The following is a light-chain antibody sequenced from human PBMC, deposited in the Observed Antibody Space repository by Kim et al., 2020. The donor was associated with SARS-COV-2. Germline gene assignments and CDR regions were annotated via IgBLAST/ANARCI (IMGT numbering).Light chain of an antibody. CDR3: QVYDNSAVL. CDR1: HIAGKN. CDR2: RDT. Sequence: VDLGQPARLTWGVHHIAGKNVHWYQQKPGQAPVVVMYRDTNRPSGIPERFSGSNSGNTATLTITRAQAGDEADYYCQVYDNSAVLFGGGTQLTVL. J-gene: IGLJ2*01. V-gene: IGLV3-9*01.